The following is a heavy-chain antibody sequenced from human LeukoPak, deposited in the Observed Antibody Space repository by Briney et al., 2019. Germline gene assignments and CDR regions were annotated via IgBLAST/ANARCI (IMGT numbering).Heavy chain of an antibody. CDR1: GGSISSSSYY. CDR3: ARDSGGSYSSYYFDY. Sequence: SETLSLTCTVSGGSISSSSYYWGWIRQPPGKGLEWIGSIYYSGSTYYNPSLKSRVTISVDTSKNQFSLKLSSVTAADTAVYYCARDSGGSYSSYYFDYWGQGTLVTVSS. V-gene: IGHV4-39*07. D-gene: IGHD1-26*01. J-gene: IGHJ4*02. CDR2: IYYSGST.